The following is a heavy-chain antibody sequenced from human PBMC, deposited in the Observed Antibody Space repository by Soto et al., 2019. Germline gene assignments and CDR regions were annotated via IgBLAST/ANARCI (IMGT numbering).Heavy chain of an antibody. CDR1: GFTFSSYG. CDR3: ARAPLITMVRGVIAFYGRDG. V-gene: IGHV3-33*01. CDR2: IWYDGSNK. Sequence: QVQLVESGGGVVQPERSLRLSCAASGFTFSSYGMHRVRQAPGKGLEWVAVIWYDGSNKYYADSVKGLFTISSDHSKNTLYLQMNSLRVEDTAVYYCARAPLITMVRGVIAFYGRDGWGQGTTVTFSS. J-gene: IGHJ6*02. D-gene: IGHD3-10*01.